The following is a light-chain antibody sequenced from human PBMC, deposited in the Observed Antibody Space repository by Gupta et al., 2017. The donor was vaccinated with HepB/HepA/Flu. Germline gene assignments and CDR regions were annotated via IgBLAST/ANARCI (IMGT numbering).Light chain of an antibody. CDR3: NSRDSSGNHVV. V-gene: IGLV3-19*01. J-gene: IGLJ2*01. Sequence: SSVRTPDPAVSVALGQPVRLTCQGDSLRSYYASWYQQKPGQAPVLFIYGKNNRPSGIPDRFSGSSSGNTASLTITGAQAEDEADYYCNSRDSSGNHVVFGGGTKLTVL. CDR2: GKN. CDR1: SLRSYY.